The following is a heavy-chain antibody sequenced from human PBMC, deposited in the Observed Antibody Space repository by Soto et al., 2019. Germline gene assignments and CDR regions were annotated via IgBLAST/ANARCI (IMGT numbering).Heavy chain of an antibody. V-gene: IGHV3-74*01. CDR2: LDNDGTNT. J-gene: IGHJ4*02. Sequence: PGVSLRLSCSASGFTFSTYWMHWVRQAPGKGLVWVSRLDNDGTNTRYADSVKGRFTVSRDNGKNTVYLQMDSLRAEDTAVYYCARDGGTYFDYWGQGTLVTVSS. CDR1: GFTFSTYW. CDR3: ARDGGTYFDY. D-gene: IGHD3-16*01.